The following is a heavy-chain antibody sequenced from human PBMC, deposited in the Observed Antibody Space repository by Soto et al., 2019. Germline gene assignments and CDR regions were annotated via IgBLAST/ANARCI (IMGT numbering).Heavy chain of an antibody. V-gene: IGHV3-72*01. J-gene: IGHJ4*02. CDR2: TRNKANSYTT. CDR3: SLALYDYVWGSYRSVDY. D-gene: IGHD3-16*02. Sequence: EVQLVESGGGLVQPGGSLRLSCAASGFTFSDHYMDWVRQAPGKGLEWVGRTRNKANSYTTEYAASVKGRFTISRDDSTNSLYLQMNSLKTEDTAVYYCSLALYDYVWGSYRSVDYWGKGTLVTVSS. CDR1: GFTFSDHY.